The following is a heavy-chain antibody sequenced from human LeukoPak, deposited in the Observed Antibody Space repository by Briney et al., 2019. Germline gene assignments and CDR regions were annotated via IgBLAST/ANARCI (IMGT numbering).Heavy chain of an antibody. J-gene: IGHJ4*02. CDR3: AREGIAAAPDY. V-gene: IGHV3-74*01. Sequence: GGSLRLSCAASGFTFSSYAMSWVRQAPGKGLVWVSRINTDGSSTSYADSVKGRFTISRDNAKNTLYLQMNSLRAEDTAVYYCAREGIAAAPDYWGQGTLVTVSS. D-gene: IGHD6-13*01. CDR2: INTDGSST. CDR1: GFTFSSYA.